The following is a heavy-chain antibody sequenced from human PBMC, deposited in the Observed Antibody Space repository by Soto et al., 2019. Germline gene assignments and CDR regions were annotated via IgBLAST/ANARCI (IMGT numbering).Heavy chain of an antibody. CDR3: ARDIQLWSTTAGWFDP. J-gene: IGHJ5*02. D-gene: IGHD5-18*01. CDR1: GGTFSSYA. Sequence: QVQLVQSGAEVKKPGSSVKVSCKASGGTFSSYAISWVRQAPEQGLEWMGGIIPIFGTANYAQKFQGRVTITADESRSTAYMELSSLRSEDTAVYYCARDIQLWSTTAGWFDPWGQGTLVTVSS. V-gene: IGHV1-69*01. CDR2: IIPIFGTA.